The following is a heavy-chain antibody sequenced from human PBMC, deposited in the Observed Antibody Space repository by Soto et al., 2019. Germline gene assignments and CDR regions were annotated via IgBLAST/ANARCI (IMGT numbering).Heavy chain of an antibody. Sequence: AGSLRLSCAASGFTFSSYAMSWVRQAPGKGLEWVSAISGSGGSTYYADSVKGRFTISRDNSKNTLYLQMNSLRAEDTAVYYCAKASGVVVVVAATSPGFDYWGQGTLVTVSS. V-gene: IGHV3-23*01. J-gene: IGHJ4*02. D-gene: IGHD2-15*01. CDR1: GFTFSSYA. CDR3: AKASGVVVVVAATSPGFDY. CDR2: ISGSGGST.